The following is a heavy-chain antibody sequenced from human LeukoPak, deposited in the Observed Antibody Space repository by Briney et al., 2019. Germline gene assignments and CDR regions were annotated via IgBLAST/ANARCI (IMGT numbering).Heavy chain of an antibody. J-gene: IGHJ4*02. CDR2: IYASESP. D-gene: IGHD6-19*01. CDR1: GGSISSNY. Sequence: SETLSLICTVSGGSISSNYWSWIRQPPGKELEWLGYIYASESPTYNPSLESRVTISVDTSKNQISLKLTSVTAADTAVYYCARHSSGWYYFDYWGQGTLVTVSS. V-gene: IGHV4-4*09. CDR3: ARHSSGWYYFDY.